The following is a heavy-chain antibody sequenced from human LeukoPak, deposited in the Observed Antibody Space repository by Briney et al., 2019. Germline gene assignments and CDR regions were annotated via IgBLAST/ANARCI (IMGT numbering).Heavy chain of an antibody. CDR1: GFTFSSYA. CDR3: ARRYFDWSSPFDY. CDR2: ISYDGSNK. Sequence: PGGSLRLSCAASGFTFSSYAMHWVRQAPGKGLEWVAVISYDGSNKYYADSVKGRFTISRDNSKNTLYLQMNSLRAEDTAVYYCARRYFDWSSPFDYWGQGTLVTVSS. D-gene: IGHD3-9*01. J-gene: IGHJ4*02. V-gene: IGHV3-30*04.